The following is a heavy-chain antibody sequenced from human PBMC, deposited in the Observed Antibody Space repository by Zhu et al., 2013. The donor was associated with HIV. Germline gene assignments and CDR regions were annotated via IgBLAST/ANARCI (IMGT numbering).Heavy chain of an antibody. CDR3: ARVTMIRGMISFDP. J-gene: IGHJ5*02. D-gene: IGHD3-10*01. CDR2: IPPITGTS. V-gene: IGHV1-69*01. Sequence: QVQLVQSGAELKKPGSSVKVSCQASGGTSSKYAISWVRQAPGQGLEWLGGIPPITGTSTFAQKFQGRVTITADESTSTAYMELSSLRSEDTAVYYCARVTMIRGMISFDPWGQGTLVTVS. CDR1: GGTSSKYA.